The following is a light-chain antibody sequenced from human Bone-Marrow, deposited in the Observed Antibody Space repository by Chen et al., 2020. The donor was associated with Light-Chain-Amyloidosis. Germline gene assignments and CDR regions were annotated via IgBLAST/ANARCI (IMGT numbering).Light chain of an antibody. Sequence: SYVLTQPSSVSVAPGQTATIACGGNNIGSTSVHWYQQTPGQAPLLVVYDDSDRPPGVPDRLSGSKSGTSASLAISGLQSGDEGDYYCSAWDDSLNSWVFGGGTRLTVL. J-gene: IGLJ3*02. CDR3: SAWDDSLNSWV. V-gene: IGLV3-21*02. CDR1: NIGSTS. CDR2: DDS.